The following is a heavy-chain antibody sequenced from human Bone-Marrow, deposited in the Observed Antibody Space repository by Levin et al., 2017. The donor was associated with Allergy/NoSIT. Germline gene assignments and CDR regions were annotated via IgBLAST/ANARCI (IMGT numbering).Heavy chain of an antibody. CDR2: INTDGSST. D-gene: IGHD3-16*01. J-gene: IGHJ3*02. Sequence: PGGSLRLSCAASGFTFSSHWMHWVRQAPGKGLVWVSRINTDGSSTTYADSVKGRFTMSRDNAKNTLYLQMNSLRVEDTAVYYCARGVWGALDIWGQGTTVTVSS. CDR1: GFTFSSHW. CDR3: ARGVWGALDI. V-gene: IGHV3-74*01.